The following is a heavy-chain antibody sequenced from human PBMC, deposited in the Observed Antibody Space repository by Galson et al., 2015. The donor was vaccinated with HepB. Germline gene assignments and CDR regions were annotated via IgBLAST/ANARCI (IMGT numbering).Heavy chain of an antibody. Sequence: SLRLSCAASGFTFSSYGMHWVRQAPGKGLEWVAVISYDGSNKYYADSVKGRFTISRDNSKNTLYLQMNSLRAEDTAVYYCAKAGGGEYYYDSSGYFPWTPGFDYWGQGTLVTVSS. CDR3: AKAGGGEYYYDSSGYFPWTPGFDY. CDR2: ISYDGSNK. J-gene: IGHJ4*02. D-gene: IGHD3-22*01. V-gene: IGHV3-30*18. CDR1: GFTFSSYG.